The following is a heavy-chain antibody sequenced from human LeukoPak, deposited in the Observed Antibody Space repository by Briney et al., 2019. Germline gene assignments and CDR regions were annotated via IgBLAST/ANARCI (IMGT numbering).Heavy chain of an antibody. J-gene: IGHJ4*02. D-gene: IGHD3-16*01. V-gene: IGHV1-8*01. CDR1: GYTFTSYD. CDR2: MNPYSGST. CDR3: ARALDTTILLGGY. Sequence: VASVKVSCKTSGYTFTSYDINWVRQATGQGLEWMGWMNPYSGSTGYAQNFQGRVTMTRNTSINTAYMEMSSLTSEDTAVYYCARALDTTILLGGYWGQGTLVTVSS.